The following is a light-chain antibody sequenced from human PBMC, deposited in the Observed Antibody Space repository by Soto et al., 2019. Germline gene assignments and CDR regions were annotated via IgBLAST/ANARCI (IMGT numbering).Light chain of an antibody. J-gene: IGKJ4*01. Sequence: DIEMTQSPSSLSASVGDRVTFTCRANQDIRTSLAWFQQKPVKAPKSLIYAASRLQSGGPSRFSRSGSGTDFSLTISRLQPEDVATYYCQHYKSYPLTFGGGTRVEIK. CDR3: QHYKSYPLT. CDR2: AAS. CDR1: QDIRTS. V-gene: IGKV1-16*01.